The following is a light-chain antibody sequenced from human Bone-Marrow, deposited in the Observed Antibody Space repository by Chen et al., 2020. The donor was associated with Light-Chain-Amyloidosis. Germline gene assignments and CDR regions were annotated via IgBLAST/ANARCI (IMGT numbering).Light chain of an antibody. J-gene: IGLJ3*02. CDR1: NIGSTS. CDR2: DDS. V-gene: IGLV3-21*02. Sequence: SYVLTQPSSVSVAPGQTATIACGGNNIGSTSVHWYQQTPGQAPLLVVYDDSDRPSGIPGRLSGSNSGDTGTLTISRVEGGDEADYYCQVWDRGSDRPVFGGGTKLTVL. CDR3: QVWDRGSDRPV.